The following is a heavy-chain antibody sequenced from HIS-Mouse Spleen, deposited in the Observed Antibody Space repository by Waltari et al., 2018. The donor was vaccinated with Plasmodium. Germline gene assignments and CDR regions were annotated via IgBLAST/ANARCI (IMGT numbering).Heavy chain of an antibody. CDR3: ARDPPRGVEDIYGPTDDY. V-gene: IGHV4-39*07. D-gene: IGHD2-15*01. CDR2: IYYSGST. J-gene: IGHJ4*02. CDR1: GGSISSSSSY. Sequence: QLQLQESGPGLVKPSETLSLTCTVSGGSISSSSSYWGWIRQPPGKGLEWIGSIYYSGSTYYNPSLKSRVTISVDTSKNQFSLKLSSVTAADTAVYYCARDPPRGVEDIYGPTDDYWGQGTLVTVSS.